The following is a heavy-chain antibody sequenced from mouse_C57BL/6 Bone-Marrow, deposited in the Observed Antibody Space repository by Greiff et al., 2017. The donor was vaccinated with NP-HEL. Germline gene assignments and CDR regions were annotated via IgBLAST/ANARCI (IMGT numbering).Heavy chain of an antibody. V-gene: IGHV3-6*01. J-gene: IGHJ4*01. CDR2: ISYDGSN. CDR3: AREHYSNYAMDY. Sequence: ESGPGLVKPSQSLSLTCSVTGYSITSGYYWNWIRQFPGNKLEWMGYISYDGSNNYNPSLKNRISITRDTSKNQFFLKLNSVTTEDTATYYCAREHYSNYAMDYWGQGTSVTVSS. CDR1: GYSITSGYY. D-gene: IGHD2-5*01.